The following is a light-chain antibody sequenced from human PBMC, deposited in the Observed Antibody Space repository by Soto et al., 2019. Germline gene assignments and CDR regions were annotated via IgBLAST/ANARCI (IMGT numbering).Light chain of an antibody. CDR3: QQYNSYSWT. V-gene: IGKV1-5*01. CDR1: QSISSW. Sequence: DIQMTQYPSTLSASVGDRVSITCRASQSISSWLAWYQQKPGKPPKLLIYDASSLEGGVPSRFSGSGSETEFSLTITGLQPDDFATYYCQQYNSYSWTFGQGTKVDIK. J-gene: IGKJ1*01. CDR2: DAS.